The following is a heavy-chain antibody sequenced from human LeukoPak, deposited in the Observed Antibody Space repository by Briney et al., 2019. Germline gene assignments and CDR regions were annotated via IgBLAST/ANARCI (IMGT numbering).Heavy chain of an antibody. D-gene: IGHD2-2*01. V-gene: IGHV1-2*02. CDR1: GYTFTGYY. Sequence: GASVKVSFKASGYTFTGYYMHWVRQAPGQGLEWMGWINPNSGGTNYAQKFQGRVTMTRDTSISTAYMELSRLRSDDTAVYYCARDPFAIVVVPAASDYWGQGTLVTVSS. CDR2: INPNSGGT. J-gene: IGHJ4*02. CDR3: ARDPFAIVVVPAASDY.